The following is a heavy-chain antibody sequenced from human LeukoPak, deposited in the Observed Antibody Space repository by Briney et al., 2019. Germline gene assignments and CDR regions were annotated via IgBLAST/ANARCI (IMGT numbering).Heavy chain of an antibody. CDR3: ARLVGGRITAHIDC. J-gene: IGHJ5*01. Sequence: SETLSLTCTVSGGSISGYYWSWIRQPPGKGLEWIGYIYYSGTTNYNPSLKSRVTISVDTSKNQFSLKLSSVTAADTAVYYCARLVGGRITAHIDCWGQGTLVTVSS. CDR1: GGSISGYY. V-gene: IGHV4-59*08. D-gene: IGHD6-25*01. CDR2: IYYSGTT.